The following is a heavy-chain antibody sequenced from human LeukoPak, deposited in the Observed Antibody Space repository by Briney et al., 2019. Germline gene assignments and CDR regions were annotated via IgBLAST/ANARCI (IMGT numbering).Heavy chain of an antibody. CDR2: IIPIFGTA. CDR1: VGTFSSYA. V-gene: IGHV1-69*05. Sequence: GASVKVSCNGFVGTFSSYAISWVRQAPGQGLEWMGRIIPIFGTANYAQKFQGRVTITTDESTSTAYMELSSLRSEDTAVYYCARDWTPYYYDSSGSSGYFDYWGQGTLVTVSS. D-gene: IGHD3-22*01. J-gene: IGHJ4*02. CDR3: ARDWTPYYYDSSGSSGYFDY.